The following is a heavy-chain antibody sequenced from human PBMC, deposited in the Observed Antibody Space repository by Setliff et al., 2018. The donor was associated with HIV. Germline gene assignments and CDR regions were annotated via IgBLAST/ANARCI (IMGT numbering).Heavy chain of an antibody. CDR2: IYYSGST. D-gene: IGHD6-6*01. Sequence: SETLSLTCTVSGGPISSSSYYWGWIRQPPGKGLEWIGSIYYSGSTYYNPSLKSRVTISVDTSKNQVSLKLSSVTAADTAVYYCARGYSSSLGWFDPWGQGTLVTVSS. J-gene: IGHJ5*02. CDR3: ARGYSSSLGWFDP. CDR1: GGPISSSSYY. V-gene: IGHV4-39*07.